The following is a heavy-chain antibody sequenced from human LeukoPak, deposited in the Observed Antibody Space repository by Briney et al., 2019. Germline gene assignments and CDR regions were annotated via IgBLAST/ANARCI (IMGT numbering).Heavy chain of an antibody. J-gene: IGHJ4*02. Sequence: GGSLRLSCEASGFTFGSHAMYWVRQAPGKGLEWVAGMFGSGGSPHYADPVKGRFTISRDNSRNTVYLQINSLRAEDTAVYYCGKTTVGYSSGQKPAWPVDYWGQGTLVTVSS. CDR1: GFTFGSHA. CDR3: GKTTVGYSSGQKPAWPVDY. V-gene: IGHV3-23*01. CDR2: MFGSGGSP. D-gene: IGHD5-18*01.